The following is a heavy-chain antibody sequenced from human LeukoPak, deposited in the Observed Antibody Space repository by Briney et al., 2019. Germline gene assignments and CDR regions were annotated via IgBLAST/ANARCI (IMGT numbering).Heavy chain of an antibody. D-gene: IGHD3-16*01. Sequence: GGSLRLSCAASGFTFSSYGMHWVRQAPGKGLEWVEVVSYDGSNKYYADSVKGRFTISRDNSKNTLYLQMNSLRAEDTAVYYCAKDGGDYVDYWGQGTLVTVSS. J-gene: IGHJ4*02. CDR2: VSYDGSNK. V-gene: IGHV3-30*18. CDR1: GFTFSSYG. CDR3: AKDGGDYVDY.